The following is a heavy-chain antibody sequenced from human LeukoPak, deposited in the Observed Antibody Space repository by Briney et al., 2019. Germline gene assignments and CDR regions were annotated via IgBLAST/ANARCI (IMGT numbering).Heavy chain of an antibody. V-gene: IGHV3-48*04. Sequence: GGSLRLSCAASGFTFIGHSMNWVRQAPGKGLEWVSSITSSGSTIYSADSVTGRFTISRDNAKNSLYLQMNSLRAEDTAVYYCARGAVFQGNYDYWGQGTQVTVSS. D-gene: IGHD3-10*01. J-gene: IGHJ4*02. CDR3: ARGAVFQGNYDY. CDR1: GFTFIGHS. CDR2: ITSSGSTI.